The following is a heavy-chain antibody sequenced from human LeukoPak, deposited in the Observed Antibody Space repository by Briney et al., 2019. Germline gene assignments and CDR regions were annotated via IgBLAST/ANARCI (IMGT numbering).Heavy chain of an antibody. Sequence: GGTLRLSCAASGFTFSSYAMNWVRQAPGKGLQWVSAISGSGGSTYYADSVKGRFTISRDNSKNTLYLQMNSLRAEDTAVYYCAKDHSSGWPDCFDYWGQGALVTVSS. V-gene: IGHV3-23*01. J-gene: IGHJ4*02. CDR1: GFTFSSYA. CDR2: ISGSGGST. CDR3: AKDHSSGWPDCFDY. D-gene: IGHD6-19*01.